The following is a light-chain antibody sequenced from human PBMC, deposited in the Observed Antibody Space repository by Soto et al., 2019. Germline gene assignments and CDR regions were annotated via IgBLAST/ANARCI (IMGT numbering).Light chain of an antibody. Sequence: QSVLTQPPSASGTPGQRVTISCSGSSSNIGSNYVYWYQQLPGTAPKLLIYTNNQRPSGVPDRFSGSKSGTSASLAISGLRSEDEAEYYCAAWDDSLSGSYVVFGGGTKLTVL. J-gene: IGLJ2*01. V-gene: IGLV1-47*02. CDR2: TNN. CDR3: AAWDDSLSGSYVV. CDR1: SSNIGSNY.